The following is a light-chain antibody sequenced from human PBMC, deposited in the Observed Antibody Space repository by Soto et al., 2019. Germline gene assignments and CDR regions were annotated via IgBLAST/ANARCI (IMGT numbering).Light chain of an antibody. V-gene: IGLV1-40*01. CDR1: SSNIGAGYD. CDR3: QSYDSTSWV. J-gene: IGLJ3*02. CDR2: GNS. Sequence: QSVPTQPPSVSGAPGQRVTISCTGSSSNIGAGYDVHWYQQLPGTAPKLLIYGNSNRPSGVPDRFSGSKSGTSASLAITGLQAEDEADYYCQSYDSTSWVFGGGTKLTVL.